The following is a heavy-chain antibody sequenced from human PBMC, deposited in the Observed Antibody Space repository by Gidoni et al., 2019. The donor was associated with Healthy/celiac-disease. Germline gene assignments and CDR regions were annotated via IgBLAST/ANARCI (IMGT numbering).Heavy chain of an antibody. CDR1: GFTFSSYA. CDR2: ISGSGGST. CDR3: AKDLNRNTYYFDY. V-gene: IGHV3-23*01. J-gene: IGHJ4*02. Sequence: EVQLLESGGGLVQPGGSLRLSCAASGFTFSSYAMSWVRQAPGKGLGWVSAISGSGGSTYYADSVKGRFTISRDNSKNTLYLQMNSLRAEDTAVYYCAKDLNRNTYYFDYWGQGTLVTVSS.